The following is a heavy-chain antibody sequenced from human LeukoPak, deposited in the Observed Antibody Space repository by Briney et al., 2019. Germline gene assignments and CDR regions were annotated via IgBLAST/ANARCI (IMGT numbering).Heavy chain of an antibody. J-gene: IGHJ4*02. CDR2: IYDSGKT. CDR1: GDSISSYY. CDR3: ARGGGTLDY. D-gene: IGHD3-16*01. Sequence: SETLSLTCTVSGDSISSYYWSWIRQPPGKGLEWIGYIYDSGKTNYNACLISRVTISVDTSKNQFSLKLTSVAPADTAVYYCARGGGTLDYWGQGTLVTVSS. V-gene: IGHV4-59*01.